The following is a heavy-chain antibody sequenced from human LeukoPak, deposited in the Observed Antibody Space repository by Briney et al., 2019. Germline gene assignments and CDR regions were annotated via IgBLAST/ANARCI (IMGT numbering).Heavy chain of an antibody. J-gene: IGHJ4*02. CDR3: AKTPASYYDFWSGYYFDY. Sequence: PGGSLRLSCAASGFTFSSYAMSWVRQAPGKGLEWVSAISGSGGSTYYADSVKGRFTISRDNSKNTLYLQMNSLRAEDAAVYYCAKTPASYYDFWSGYYFDYWGQGTLVTVSS. V-gene: IGHV3-23*01. CDR2: ISGSGGST. D-gene: IGHD3-3*01. CDR1: GFTFSSYA.